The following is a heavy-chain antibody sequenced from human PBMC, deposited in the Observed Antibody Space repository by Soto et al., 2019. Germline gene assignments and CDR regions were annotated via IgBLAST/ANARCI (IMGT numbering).Heavy chain of an antibody. CDR1: GFTFSSYA. Sequence: GGSLRLSCAASGFTFSSYAMSWVRQAPGKGLEWVSAISGSGGSTYYADSVKGRFTISRDNSKNTLYLQMNSLKIEDTAVYYCVRHSNYDDYRFDPWGQGTLVTVSS. V-gene: IGHV3-23*01. CDR3: VRHSNYDDYRFDP. J-gene: IGHJ5*02. D-gene: IGHD3-16*01. CDR2: ISGSGGST.